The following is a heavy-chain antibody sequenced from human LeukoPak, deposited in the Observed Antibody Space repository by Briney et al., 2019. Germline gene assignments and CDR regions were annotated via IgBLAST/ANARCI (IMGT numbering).Heavy chain of an antibody. J-gene: IGHJ5*02. V-gene: IGHV1-69*04. CDR3: ARGTFNNWFDP. Sequence: ASVTVSCKASGGTFSSYAISWVRQAPGQGLEWMGRIIPILGIANYAQKFQGRVTISADKSTSTAYMELSSLRSEDTAVYYCARGTFNNWFDPWGQGTLVTVSS. CDR2: IIPILGIA. D-gene: IGHD2/OR15-2a*01. CDR1: GGTFSSYA.